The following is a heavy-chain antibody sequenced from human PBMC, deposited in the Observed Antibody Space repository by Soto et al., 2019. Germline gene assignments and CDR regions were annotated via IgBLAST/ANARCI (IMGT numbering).Heavy chain of an antibody. V-gene: IGHV3-74*01. J-gene: IGHJ4*02. Sequence: EVQLVESGGGLVQPGGSLRLSCAASGFTFSNYWMHWVRQAPGKGLVWVSRISDDGGSTTYADSAKGRFTISRDNAKNMLYLQMNSLRAEDTAVYYCVRAGANDFWGQGTLVTVSS. CDR3: VRAGANDF. CDR2: ISDDGGST. CDR1: GFTFSNYW. D-gene: IGHD7-27*01.